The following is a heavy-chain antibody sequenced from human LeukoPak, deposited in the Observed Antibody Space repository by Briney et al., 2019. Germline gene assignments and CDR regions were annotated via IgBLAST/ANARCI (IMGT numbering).Heavy chain of an antibody. J-gene: IGHJ4*02. V-gene: IGHV3-23*01. CDR2: ITGSGST. CDR1: GFTFSNFA. CDR3: AKDLGGQQPH. D-gene: IGHD6-13*01. Sequence: GGSLRLSCAASGFTFSNFAMSWVRQAPGKGLEWVSGITGSGSTYYADSVKGRFTISRDNSKNTLFLQMNSLRAEDTAIYYCAKDLGGQQPHWGQGTLVTVSS.